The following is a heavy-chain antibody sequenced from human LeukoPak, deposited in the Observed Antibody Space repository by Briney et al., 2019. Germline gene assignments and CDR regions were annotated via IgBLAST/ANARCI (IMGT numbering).Heavy chain of an antibody. V-gene: IGHV3-13*01. CDR2: IGTAGDT. Sequence: PGGSLRLSCAASGFTFSSYDMHWVRQATGKGLEWVSAIGTAGDTYYPGSVKGRFTISRENAKNSLYLQMNSLRAGDTAVYYCARGSSGYDSSGYYYYYYGMDVWGQGTTVTVSS. J-gene: IGHJ6*02. D-gene: IGHD3-22*01. CDR1: GFTFSSYD. CDR3: ARGSSGYDSSGYYYYYYGMDV.